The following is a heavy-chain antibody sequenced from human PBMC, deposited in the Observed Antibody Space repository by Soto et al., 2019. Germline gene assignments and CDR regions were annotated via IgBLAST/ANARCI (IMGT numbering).Heavy chain of an antibody. CDR3: ARGKGMEEDYYYYGMDI. Sequence: ASVKVSCKASGYTFSTYAIHWVRQAPGQSLEWMGWLNGGTGQTRYSQRFQDRVTITRDTSASTAYMEVSSLRPEDTAVYYCARGKGMEEDYYYYGMDIWGQGTTVTVSS. J-gene: IGHJ6*02. V-gene: IGHV1-3*01. CDR2: LNGGTGQT. CDR1: GYTFSTYA. D-gene: IGHD1-1*01.